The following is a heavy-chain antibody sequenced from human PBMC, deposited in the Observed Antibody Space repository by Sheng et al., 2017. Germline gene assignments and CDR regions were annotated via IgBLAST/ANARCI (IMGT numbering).Heavy chain of an antibody. CDR3: ARETGYSGYATYYFDY. Sequence: EVQLVESGGGLVKPGGSLRLSCAASGFTFSSYSMNWVRQAPGKGLEWVSSISSSSSYIYYADSVKGRFTISRDNAKNSLYLQMNSLRAEDTAVYYCARETGYSGYATYYFDYWGQGTLVTVSS. CDR2: ISSSSSYI. V-gene: IGHV3-21*01. CDR1: GFTFSSYS. J-gene: IGHJ4*02. D-gene: IGHD5-12*01.